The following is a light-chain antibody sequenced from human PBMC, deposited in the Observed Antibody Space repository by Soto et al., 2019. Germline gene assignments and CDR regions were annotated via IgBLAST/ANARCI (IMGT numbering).Light chain of an antibody. Sequence: IQMTQSPSSLSASVGDRVTITCRASQGIRNDLGWYQQKPGKAPKLLIHAASSLESGVPSRFSGSGSGTDFTITISSLQPEDFATYYCLEDYSYPWTFGQGTKVEI. J-gene: IGKJ1*01. CDR1: QGIRND. CDR2: AAS. CDR3: LEDYSYPWT. V-gene: IGKV1-6*01.